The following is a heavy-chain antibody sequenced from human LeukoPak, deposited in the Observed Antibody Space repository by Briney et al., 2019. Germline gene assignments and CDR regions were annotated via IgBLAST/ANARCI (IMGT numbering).Heavy chain of an antibody. CDR2: INHSGST. Sequence: SETLSLTCAVYGGSFSGYYWSWIRQPPGKGLEWIGEINHSGSTNYNPSLKSRVTISVDTSKNQFSLKLSSVTAADTAVYYCARTGGTYYGSGSYLGYWGQGTLVTVSS. V-gene: IGHV4-34*01. J-gene: IGHJ4*02. CDR3: ARTGGTYYGSGSYLGY. CDR1: GGSFSGYY. D-gene: IGHD3-10*01.